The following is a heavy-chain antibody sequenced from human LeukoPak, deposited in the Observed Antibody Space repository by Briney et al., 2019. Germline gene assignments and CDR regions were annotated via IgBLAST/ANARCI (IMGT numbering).Heavy chain of an antibody. V-gene: IGHV1-46*01. CDR3: AREDHGSDDSLKN. Sequence: ASVKLSCKPSGYTFTSYYMHWVRQAPGQGLEWMGVINLSGSSTNYAQKFQGRVTMTRDTSTSTVYMQLSSLRAEDTAVYYCAREDHGSDDSLKNWGQGTLVTVSS. J-gene: IGHJ4*02. CDR1: GYTFTSYY. CDR2: INLSGSST. D-gene: IGHD3-10*01.